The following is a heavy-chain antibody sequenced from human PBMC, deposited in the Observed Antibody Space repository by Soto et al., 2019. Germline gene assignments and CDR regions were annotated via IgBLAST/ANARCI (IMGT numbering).Heavy chain of an antibody. V-gene: IGHV1-58*01. CDR3: AATSPDPHDRSGFWRYFDY. CDR2: IAVGSGDT. Sequence: ASVKVSCKASGFTFTSSAVQWLRQARGQRLEWIGWIAVGSGDTRYAQKFQERVTLIWHVSTSTSYMEMSSLRSDDTAVYYCAATSPDPHDRSGFWRYFDYWGQGALVTVSS. J-gene: IGHJ4*02. CDR1: GFTFTSSA. D-gene: IGHD3-22*01.